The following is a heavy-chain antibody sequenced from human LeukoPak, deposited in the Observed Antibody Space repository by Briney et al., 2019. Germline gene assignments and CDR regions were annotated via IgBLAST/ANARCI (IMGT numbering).Heavy chain of an antibody. CDR2: IKQDGSEK. CDR3: ARGPDGSSGWYYYYGMDV. V-gene: IGHV3-7*03. D-gene: IGHD6-19*01. Sequence: GGSLRLSCAASGFTFSSYWMSWVRQAPGKGLEWVANIKQDGSEKYYVDSVKGRFTISRDNAKNSLHLQMNSLRAEDTAVYYCARGPDGSSGWYYYYGMDVWGKGTTVTVSS. J-gene: IGHJ6*04. CDR1: GFTFSSYW.